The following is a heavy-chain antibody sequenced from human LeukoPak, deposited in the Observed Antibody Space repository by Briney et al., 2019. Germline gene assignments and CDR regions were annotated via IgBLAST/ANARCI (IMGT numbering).Heavy chain of an antibody. V-gene: IGHV3-7*03. J-gene: IGHJ5*02. CDR1: GFAFSTYW. D-gene: IGHD2-15*01. CDR3: AKDRVSPGFNWFDP. CDR2: INQDGSVK. Sequence: GGSLRLSCAASGFAFSTYWMDWVRQAPGKGLEWVGNINQDGSVKHYVDSVRGRFTISRDNARNSVYLQMSALRTEDTAVYYCAKDRVSPGFNWFDPWGQGTLVTVSS.